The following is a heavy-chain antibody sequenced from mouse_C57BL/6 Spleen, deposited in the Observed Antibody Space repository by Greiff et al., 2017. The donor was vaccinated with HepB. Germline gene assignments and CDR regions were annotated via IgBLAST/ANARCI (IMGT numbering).Heavy chain of an antibody. CDR2: ISYDGSN. CDR3: ARAGNYDWYFDV. D-gene: IGHD2-1*01. CDR1: GYSITSGYY. Sequence: EVKLMESGPGLVKPSQSLSLTCSVTGYSITSGYYWNWIRQFPGNKLEWMGYISYDGSNNYNPSLKNRISITRDTSKNQFFLKLNSVTTEDTATYYCARAGNYDWYFDVWGTGTTVTVSS. J-gene: IGHJ1*03. V-gene: IGHV3-6*01.